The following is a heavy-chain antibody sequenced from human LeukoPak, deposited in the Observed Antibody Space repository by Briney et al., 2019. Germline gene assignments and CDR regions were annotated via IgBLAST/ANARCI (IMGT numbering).Heavy chain of an antibody. Sequence: ASETLSLTCAVYGGSFSGYYWSWIRQPPGKGLEWIGEINHSGSTNYNPSLKSRVTISVDTSKNQFYLKLSSVTAADPAVYYCARRRRLLWFGELNNWFDPWGQGTLVTVSS. D-gene: IGHD3-10*01. CDR2: INHSGST. CDR1: GGSFSGYY. CDR3: ARRRRLLWFGELNNWFDP. J-gene: IGHJ5*02. V-gene: IGHV4-34*01.